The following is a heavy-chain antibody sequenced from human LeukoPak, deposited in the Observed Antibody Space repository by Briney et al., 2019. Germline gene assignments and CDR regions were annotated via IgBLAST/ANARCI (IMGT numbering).Heavy chain of an antibody. CDR2: IYHSGST. J-gene: IGHJ4*02. CDR1: GDSISSNNW. CDR3: AGGSTEDWD. Sequence: PSETLSLTCTVSGDSISSNNWWSWVRQPPGKGLEWIGEIYHSGSTNYNPSLKSRVTISVDKSKNQFSLKLTSVTAADTAVYYCAGGSTEDWDWGQGTLVTVSS. V-gene: IGHV4-4*02. D-gene: IGHD2-15*01.